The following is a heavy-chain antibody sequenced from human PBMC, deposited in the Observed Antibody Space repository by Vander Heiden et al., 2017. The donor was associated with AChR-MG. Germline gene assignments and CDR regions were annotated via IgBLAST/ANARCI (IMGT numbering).Heavy chain of an antibody. V-gene: IGHV4-34*01. CDR1: GGSFSGYY. Sequence: QVQLQQWGAGLLKPSETLSLTCAVYGGSFSGYYWSWIRQPPGKGLEWIGEINHSGSTNYNPSLKSRVTISVDTSKNQFSLKLSSVTAADTAVYYCAREGGTIFGAERDGMDVWGQGTTVTVSS. J-gene: IGHJ6*02. D-gene: IGHD3-3*01. CDR2: INHSGST. CDR3: AREGGTIFGAERDGMDV.